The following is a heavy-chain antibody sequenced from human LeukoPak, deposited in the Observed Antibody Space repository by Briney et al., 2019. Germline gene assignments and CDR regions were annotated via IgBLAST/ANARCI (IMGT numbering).Heavy chain of an antibody. J-gene: IGHJ4*02. D-gene: IGHD2/OR15-2a*01. CDR3: ASGQREYSMDKFVFDY. Sequence: GQSLKISCKGSGYSFTSYWIGWVRQMPGKGLEWMGIIYPGDSDTRYSPSFQGQVTISADKSISTAYLQWSSLKASDTAMYYCASGQREYSMDKFVFDYWGQGTLVTVSS. CDR2: IYPGDSDT. CDR1: GYSFTSYW. V-gene: IGHV5-51*01.